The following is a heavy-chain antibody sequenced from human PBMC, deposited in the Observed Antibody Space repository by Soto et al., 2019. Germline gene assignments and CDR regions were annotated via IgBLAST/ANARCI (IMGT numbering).Heavy chain of an antibody. J-gene: IGHJ4*02. CDR1: GFTFSSYW. CDR3: ARDPFIITMVRGVTYFDY. V-gene: IGHV3-7*01. Sequence: EVQLVESGGGLVQPGGSLRLSCAASGFTFSSYWMSWVRQAPGKGLEWVANIKHDGSEKYYVYAVKGRFTISRDNAKNSLYLQMNSLRAEDTAVYYCARDPFIITMVRGVTYFDYWGQGTLVTVSS. D-gene: IGHD3-10*01. CDR2: IKHDGSEK.